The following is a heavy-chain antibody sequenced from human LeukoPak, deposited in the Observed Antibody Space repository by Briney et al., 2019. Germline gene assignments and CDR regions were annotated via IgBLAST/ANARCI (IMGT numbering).Heavy chain of an antibody. CDR1: GFTFSSYA. CDR2: ISGSGGST. D-gene: IGHD3-10*01. J-gene: IGHJ4*02. V-gene: IGHV3-23*01. Sequence: PGGSLRLSCAASGFTFSSYAMSWVRQAPGKGLEWVSTISGSGGSTYYADSVKGRFTISRDNAKNSLYLQMNSLRAEDTAVYYCAWGYYGSGSYYNSPYYFDYWGQGTLVTVSS. CDR3: AWGYYGSGSYYNSPYYFDY.